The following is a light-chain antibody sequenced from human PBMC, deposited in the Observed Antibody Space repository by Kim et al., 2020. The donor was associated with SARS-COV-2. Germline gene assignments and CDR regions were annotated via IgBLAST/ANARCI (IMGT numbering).Light chain of an antibody. CDR2: DAS. Sequence: SPGERATLSCRARQSVSSYLAWYQQKAGQAPRLLIYDASNRATGIPARFSGSGSGTDFTLTISSLEPEDFAVYYCQQRTNWPLTFGGGTKVDIK. V-gene: IGKV3-11*01. J-gene: IGKJ4*01. CDR1: QSVSSY. CDR3: QQRTNWPLT.